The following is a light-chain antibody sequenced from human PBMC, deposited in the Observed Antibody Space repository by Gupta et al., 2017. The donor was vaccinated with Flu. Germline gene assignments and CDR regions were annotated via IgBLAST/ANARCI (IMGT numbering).Light chain of an antibody. CDR2: RDT. J-gene: IGLJ1*01. CDR3: QVWDNAAAGYF. V-gene: IGLV3-9*02. CDR1: NIRDKS. Sequence: GGKNIRDKSVNCYQQRSGQAPVVVIYRDTNRPSGIPARFSGSNSGNTATLTIVRAQADDESDFYCQVWDNAAAGYFFGSGTKLTVL.